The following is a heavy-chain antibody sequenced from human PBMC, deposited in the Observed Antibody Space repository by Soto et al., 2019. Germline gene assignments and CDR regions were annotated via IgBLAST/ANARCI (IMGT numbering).Heavy chain of an antibody. V-gene: IGHV4-59*01. CDR3: ARAYYYDSSGYHDY. Sequence: SETLSLTCTVSGGSISIYYWSWIRQPPGKGLEWIGYIYYSGSTNYNPSLKSRVTISVDTSKNQFSLKLSSVTAADTAVYYCARAYYYDSSGYHDYWGQGTLVTVSS. J-gene: IGHJ4*02. CDR1: GGSISIYY. CDR2: IYYSGST. D-gene: IGHD3-22*01.